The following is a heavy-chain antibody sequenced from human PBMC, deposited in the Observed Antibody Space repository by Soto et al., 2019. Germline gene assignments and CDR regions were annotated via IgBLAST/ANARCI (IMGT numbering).Heavy chain of an antibody. J-gene: IGHJ4*02. CDR2: ISWNSGSI. D-gene: IGHD2-2*01. Sequence: EVQLVESGGGLVQPGRSLRLSCAASGFTFDDYAMHWVRQAPGKGLEGVSGISWNSGSIGYAESVKGRFTISRDNAKNSLYLQMNSLRAEDTALYYCAKVGCSSTSCYALDYWGQGTLFTVSS. V-gene: IGHV3-9*01. CDR3: AKVGCSSTSCYALDY. CDR1: GFTFDDYA.